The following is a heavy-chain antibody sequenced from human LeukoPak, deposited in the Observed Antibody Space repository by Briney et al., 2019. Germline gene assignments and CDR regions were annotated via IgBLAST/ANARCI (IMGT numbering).Heavy chain of an antibody. D-gene: IGHD6-19*01. CDR3: AMTITVAGFHFDY. V-gene: IGHV4-39*01. CDR2: IYYSGST. Sequence: SETLSLTCTVSGGSISSSSYYWGWIRQPPGKGLEWIGSIYYSGSTYYNPSLKSRVTISVDTSKNQFSLKLSSVTAADTAVYYCAMTITVAGFHFDYWGQGTLVTVSS. CDR1: GGSISSSSYY. J-gene: IGHJ4*02.